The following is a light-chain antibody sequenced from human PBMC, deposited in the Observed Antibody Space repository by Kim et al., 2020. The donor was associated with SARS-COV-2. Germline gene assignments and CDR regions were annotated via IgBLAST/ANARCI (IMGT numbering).Light chain of an antibody. Sequence: EIVLTQSPGTLSLSPGERATLSCRASQTVSSNFLAWYQQKPGQAPRLLICDASRRATGTPNRFSGSGSGTDFTLTNSRLEPEDFAVYYCQQYGSSPTFGQGTKVDIK. CDR1: QTVSSNF. V-gene: IGKV3-20*01. J-gene: IGKJ1*01. CDR2: DAS. CDR3: QQYGSSPT.